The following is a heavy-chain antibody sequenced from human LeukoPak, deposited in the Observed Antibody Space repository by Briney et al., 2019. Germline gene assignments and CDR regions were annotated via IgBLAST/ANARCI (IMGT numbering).Heavy chain of an antibody. D-gene: IGHD5-18*01. Sequence: ASVKVSCKASGYTFTGYYMHWVRQAPGQGLEWMGRINPNGGGTNYAQKFQGRVTMTRDTSISTAYMELSRLRSDATAVYYCSRDPGQVWAHELSFDCWGQGTLVTVSS. V-gene: IGHV1-2*06. CDR2: INPNGGGT. J-gene: IGHJ4*02. CDR3: SRDPGQVWAHELSFDC. CDR1: GYTFTGYY.